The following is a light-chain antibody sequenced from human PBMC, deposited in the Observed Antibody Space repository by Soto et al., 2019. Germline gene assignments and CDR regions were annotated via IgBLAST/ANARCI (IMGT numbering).Light chain of an antibody. CDR2: AAS. Sequence: EIVLTQSPGTLSLSPGERATLSCRASQSVSNSYLAWYQQKPGQAPRLLLYAASTRATGIPERFSGSGSGTDFTLTISRLEPEDVAVYYCHQYGSAPRTFGQGTKVEIK. CDR1: QSVSNSY. V-gene: IGKV3-20*01. J-gene: IGKJ1*01. CDR3: HQYGSAPRT.